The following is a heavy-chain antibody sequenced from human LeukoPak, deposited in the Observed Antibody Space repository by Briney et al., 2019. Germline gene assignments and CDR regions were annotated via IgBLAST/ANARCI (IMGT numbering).Heavy chain of an antibody. D-gene: IGHD3-22*01. Sequence: ASVKVSCKASGGTFSSYAISWVRQAPGQGLEWMGWISAYNGNTNYAQKLQGRVTMTTDTSTSTAYMELRSLRSDDTAVYYCARDRAYYDSSGLPRDIWGQGTMVTVSS. CDR3: ARDRAYYDSSGLPRDI. CDR1: GGTFSSYA. V-gene: IGHV1-18*01. J-gene: IGHJ3*02. CDR2: ISAYNGNT.